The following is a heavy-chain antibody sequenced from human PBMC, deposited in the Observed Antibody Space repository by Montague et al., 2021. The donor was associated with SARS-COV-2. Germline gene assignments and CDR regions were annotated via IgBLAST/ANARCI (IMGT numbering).Heavy chain of an antibody. Sequence: SETLSLTCTVSGGSISNSIYYWDWIRQPPGKGLEWIGSIYYTENTYYNPSLKSRVTISIDTSKNQFSLKPSSVTAADTAVYYCARPGRGYSYGSGAFDYWGQGTLVTVSS. D-gene: IGHD5-18*01. CDR3: ARPGRGYSYGSGAFDY. J-gene: IGHJ4*02. V-gene: IGHV4-39*01. CDR1: GGSISNSIYY. CDR2: IYYTENT.